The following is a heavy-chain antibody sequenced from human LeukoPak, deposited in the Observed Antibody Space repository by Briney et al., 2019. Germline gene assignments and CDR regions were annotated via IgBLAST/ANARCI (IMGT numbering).Heavy chain of an antibody. CDR3: AKDLTGGIGY. CDR1: GFTFSSYG. Sequence: GRSLRLSCAASGFTFSSYGMHWVRQAPGKGLEWVAVISYDGSNKYYADSVKGRFTISRDNSKNTLYLQMNSLGAEDTAVYYCAKDLTGGIGYWGQGTLVTVSS. J-gene: IGHJ4*02. D-gene: IGHD1-1*01. V-gene: IGHV3-30*18. CDR2: ISYDGSNK.